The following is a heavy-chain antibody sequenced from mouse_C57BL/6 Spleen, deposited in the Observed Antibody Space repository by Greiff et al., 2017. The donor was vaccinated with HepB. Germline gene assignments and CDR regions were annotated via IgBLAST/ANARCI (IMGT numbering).Heavy chain of an antibody. V-gene: IGHV1-62-2*01. Sequence: QVQLQQSGAELVKPGASVKLSCKASGYTFTEYTIHWVKQRSGQGLEWIGWFYPGSGSIKYNEKFKDKATLTADTSSSTVYMELSRLTSEDSAVYFCARHEYGAYDSRIYYYAMDYWGQGTSVTVSS. D-gene: IGHD2-4*01. CDR3: ARHEYGAYDSRIYYYAMDY. CDR2: FYPGSGSI. CDR1: GYTFTEYT. J-gene: IGHJ4*01.